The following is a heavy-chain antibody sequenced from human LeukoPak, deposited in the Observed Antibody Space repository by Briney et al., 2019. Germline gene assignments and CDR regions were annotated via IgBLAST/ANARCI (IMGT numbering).Heavy chain of an antibody. D-gene: IGHD4/OR15-4a*01. CDR1: GLSFSGTW. Sequence: GGSLRLSCATSGLSFSGTWMTWVRQAPGKGLECVANIKPDGSQKYYLDSVKGRFTVSRDNAKNSLYLQMNSLRVEDTAIYFCASDLYGAGGWGRGTLVTVSS. CDR2: IKPDGSQK. V-gene: IGHV3-7*01. CDR3: ASDLYGAGG. J-gene: IGHJ4*02.